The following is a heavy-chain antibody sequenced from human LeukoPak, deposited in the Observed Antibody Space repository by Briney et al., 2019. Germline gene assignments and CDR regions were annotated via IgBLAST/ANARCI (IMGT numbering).Heavy chain of an antibody. CDR2: INPNSGGT. Sequence: ASVKVSCKASGYTFSGYAMHRVRQAPGQGLEWMGWINPNSGGTNYAQKFQGRVTMTRDTSISTAYMELSRLRSDDTAVYYCARDGSYGEIPFDYWGQGTLVTVSS. J-gene: IGHJ4*02. D-gene: IGHD5-18*01. CDR1: GYTFSGYA. CDR3: ARDGSYGEIPFDY. V-gene: IGHV1-2*02.